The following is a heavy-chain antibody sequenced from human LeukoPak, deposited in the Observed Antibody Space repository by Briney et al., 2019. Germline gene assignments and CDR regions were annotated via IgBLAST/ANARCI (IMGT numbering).Heavy chain of an antibody. CDR1: GFTFSTFG. V-gene: IGHV3-7*01. CDR2: IKQDGTEK. J-gene: IGHJ3*02. CDR3: ARDFRSYIGSGICAFDI. Sequence: PGGSLRLSCAASGFTFSTFGMSWVRQAPGKGLEWVANIKQDGTEKYYVDSVKGRFTISRDNAQNSLYLQMNSLRAEDTAVYYCARDFRSYIGSGICAFDIWGQGTMVTVSS. D-gene: IGHD3-10*01.